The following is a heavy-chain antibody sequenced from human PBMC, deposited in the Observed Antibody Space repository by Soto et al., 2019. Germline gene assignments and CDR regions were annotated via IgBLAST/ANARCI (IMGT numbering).Heavy chain of an antibody. CDR2: IRQDGSEK. D-gene: IGHD6-13*01. Sequence: GGSLRLSCAASGFTFSSYWMSWVRQAPGKGLEWVANIRQDGSEKYYVDSVKGRFTISRDNAKNSLYLQMNSLRAEDTAVYYCARGPWEQQLTRNKWFDPWGQGTLVTVS. CDR3: ARGPWEQQLTRNKWFDP. V-gene: IGHV3-7*03. CDR1: GFTFSSYW. J-gene: IGHJ5*02.